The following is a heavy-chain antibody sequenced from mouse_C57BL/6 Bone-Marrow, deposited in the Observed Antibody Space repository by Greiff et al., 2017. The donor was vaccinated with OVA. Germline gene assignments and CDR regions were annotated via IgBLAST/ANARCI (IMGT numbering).Heavy chain of an antibody. CDR2: ISNGGGST. CDR3: ARHEITTVVATDYAMDY. V-gene: IGHV5-12*01. D-gene: IGHD1-1*01. Sequence: EVKLQESGGGLVQPGGSLKLSCAASGFTFSDYYMYWVRQTPEKRLEWVAYISNGGGSTYYPDTVKGRFTISRDNAKNTLYLQMSRLKSEDTAMYYCARHEITTVVATDYAMDYWGQGTSVTVSS. J-gene: IGHJ4*01. CDR1: GFTFSDYY.